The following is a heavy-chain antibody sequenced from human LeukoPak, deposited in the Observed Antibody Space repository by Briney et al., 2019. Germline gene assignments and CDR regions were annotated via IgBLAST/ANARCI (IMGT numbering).Heavy chain of an antibody. CDR3: ARLIEYRTSSRVFDI. V-gene: IGHV1-18*01. D-gene: IGHD6-6*01. CDR2: ITTYNGNT. Sequence: ASVKDSCKASGYSLTTYGITWVRQAPGQGLEWMGWITTYNGNTNYARKLQGRVTMTTDTSTNTAYMELGSLRPDDTAVYYCARLIEYRTSSRVFDIWGQGTMVTVSS. CDR1: GYSLTTYG. J-gene: IGHJ3*02.